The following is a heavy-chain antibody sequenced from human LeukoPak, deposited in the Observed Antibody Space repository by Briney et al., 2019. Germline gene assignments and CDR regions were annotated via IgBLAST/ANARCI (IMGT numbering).Heavy chain of an antibody. J-gene: IGHJ4*02. CDR2: IWYDGSNK. V-gene: IGHV3-33*01. CDR3: ARDVSLFDY. Sequence: GRSLRLSCAASGFTFSSYGMHWVRQAPGKGLEWVAVIWYDGSNKYYADSVKGRFTISGDNSKNTLYLQMNSLRAEDTAVYYCARDVSLFDYWGQGTLVTVSS. CDR1: GFTFSSYG. D-gene: IGHD3-3*02.